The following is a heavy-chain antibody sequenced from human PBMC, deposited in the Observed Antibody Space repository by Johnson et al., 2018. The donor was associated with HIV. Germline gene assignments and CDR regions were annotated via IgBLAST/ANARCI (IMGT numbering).Heavy chain of an antibody. V-gene: IGHV3-30-3*02. CDR2: ISYDGSNK. D-gene: IGHD6-13*01. Sequence: QVQLVESGGGLVQPGGSLRLSCVASGFTFSSYAMHWVRQAPGKGLEWVAVISYDGSNKYYADSVKGRFTISRDNSKNTLYLQMNSMRAEDTAVYYCAKTYSSSWYAFDIWGQGTMVTVSS. J-gene: IGHJ3*02. CDR1: GFTFSSYA. CDR3: AKTYSSSWYAFDI.